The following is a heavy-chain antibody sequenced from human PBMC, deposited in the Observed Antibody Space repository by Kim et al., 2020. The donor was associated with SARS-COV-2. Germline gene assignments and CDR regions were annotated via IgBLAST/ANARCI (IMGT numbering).Heavy chain of an antibody. CDR1: GYTFTSYA. CDR3: ARDLRDMVRGVIKVSPSLDY. V-gene: IGHV1-3*01. J-gene: IGHJ4*02. Sequence: ASVKVSCKASGYTFTSYAMHWVRQAPGQRLEWMGWINAGNGNTKYSQKFQGRVTITRDTSASTAYMELSSLRSEDTAVYYCARDLRDMVRGVIKVSPSLDYWGQGTLVTVSS. CDR2: INAGNGNT. D-gene: IGHD3-10*01.